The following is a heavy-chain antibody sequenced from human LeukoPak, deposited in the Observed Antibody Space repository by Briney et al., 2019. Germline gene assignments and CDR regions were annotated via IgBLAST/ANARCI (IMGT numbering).Heavy chain of an antibody. J-gene: IGHJ4*02. CDR3: ASSRSGWSFDY. D-gene: IGHD6-19*01. CDR1: GYSFTNYW. Sequence: RGESLKIYCKGSGYSFTNYWIAWVRQMPGKGLEWMGIIYPGDSDTRYSPSFQGQVTISADKSISTAYLQWSSLKASDTAMYYCASSRSGWSFDYWGQGTLVTVSS. V-gene: IGHV5-51*01. CDR2: IYPGDSDT.